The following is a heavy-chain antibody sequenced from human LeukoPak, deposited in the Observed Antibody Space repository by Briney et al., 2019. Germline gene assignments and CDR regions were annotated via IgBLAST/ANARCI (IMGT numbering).Heavy chain of an antibody. D-gene: IGHD3-22*01. CDR3: ARHYYDSSGYWGYYYYGMDV. Sequence: GGSLRLSCAASGFTFSSYSMNWVRQAPGKGLEWVSAISGSGGSTYYADSVKGRFTISRDNSKNTLYLQMNSLRAEDTAVYYCARHYYDSSGYWGYYYYGMDVWGQGTTVTVSS. CDR1: GFTFSSYS. V-gene: IGHV3-23*01. CDR2: ISGSGGST. J-gene: IGHJ6*02.